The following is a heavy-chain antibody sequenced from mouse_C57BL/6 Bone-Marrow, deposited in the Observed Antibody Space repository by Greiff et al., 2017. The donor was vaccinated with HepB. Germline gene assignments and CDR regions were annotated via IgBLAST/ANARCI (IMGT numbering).Heavy chain of an antibody. CDR2: INPYNGGT. Sequence: VQLKESGPVLVKPGASVKMSCKASGYTFTDYYMNWVKQSHGKSLEWIGVINPYNGGTSYNQKFKGQATLTVDKSSSTAYMELNSLTSEDSAVYYCARCYYGSSYDDYWGQGTTLTVSS. CDR3: ARCYYGSSYDDY. D-gene: IGHD1-1*01. V-gene: IGHV1-19*01. J-gene: IGHJ2*01. CDR1: GYTFTDYY.